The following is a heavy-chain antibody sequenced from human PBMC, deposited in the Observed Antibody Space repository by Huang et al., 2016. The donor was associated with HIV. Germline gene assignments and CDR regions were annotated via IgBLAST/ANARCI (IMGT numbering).Heavy chain of an antibody. CDR3: ARHERWAMVRGVPQWGFDY. Sequence: QLQLQESGPGLVKPSETLSLTCTVSVGSIRSSSYYWGWIRQPPGKGLEWIGTIYYSGRTYYNPARKGRVTISVDTSKNQFSLKLSSVTAADTAVYYCARHERWAMVRGVPQWGFDYWGQGTLVTVSS. D-gene: IGHD3-10*01. V-gene: IGHV4-39*01. J-gene: IGHJ4*02. CDR2: IYYSGRT. CDR1: VGSIRSSSYY.